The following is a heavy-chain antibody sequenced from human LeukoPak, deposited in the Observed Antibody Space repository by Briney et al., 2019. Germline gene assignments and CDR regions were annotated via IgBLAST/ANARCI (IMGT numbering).Heavy chain of an antibody. CDR2: IYYSGST. V-gene: IGHV4-39*01. CDR1: GGSISSISYY. Sequence: PSETLSLTCTVSGGSISSISYYWGWIRQPPGKGLEWIGSIYYSGSTYYNPSLKSRVTISVDTSKNQFSLKLSSVTAADTAVYYCAGHVEADAFDIWGQGTMVTVSS. CDR3: AGHVEADAFDI. J-gene: IGHJ3*02.